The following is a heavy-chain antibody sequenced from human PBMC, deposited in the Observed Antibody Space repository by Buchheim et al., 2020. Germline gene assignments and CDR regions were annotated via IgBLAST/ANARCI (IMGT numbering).Heavy chain of an antibody. CDR2: INHSGST. CDR1: GGSFSGYY. V-gene: IGHV4-34*01. J-gene: IGHJ5*02. Sequence: QVQLQQWGAGLLKPSETLSLTCAVYGGSFSGYYWSWTRQPPGKGLEWIGEINHSGSTNYNPSLKSRVTISVDTSKNQFSLKLSSVTAADTAVYYCARVGSYYYGSGSYRGYNWFDPWGQGTL. D-gene: IGHD3-10*01. CDR3: ARVGSYYYGSGSYRGYNWFDP.